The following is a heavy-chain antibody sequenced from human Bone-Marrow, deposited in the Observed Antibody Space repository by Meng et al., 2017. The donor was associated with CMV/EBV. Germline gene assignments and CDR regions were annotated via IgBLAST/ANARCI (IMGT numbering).Heavy chain of an antibody. D-gene: IGHD2-2*03. CDR3: AGDLDIVVVPAALNWFDP. V-gene: IGHV1-2*02. Sequence: ASVTVSCQSSVYIFTGYHMHWVRQAPGQGLEWMGWSNPNSGGTNYAQKFQGRVTMTWDTSISTAYMGLSRLRSDDTAVYYCAGDLDIVVVPAALNWFDPWGQGTLVTVSS. J-gene: IGHJ5*02. CDR2: SNPNSGGT. CDR1: VYIFTGYH.